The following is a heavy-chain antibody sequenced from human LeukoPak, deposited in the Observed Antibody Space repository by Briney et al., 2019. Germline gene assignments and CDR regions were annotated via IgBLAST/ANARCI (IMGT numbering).Heavy chain of an antibody. CDR3: VRNYDSSAYPDAFDI. J-gene: IGHJ3*02. CDR2: INSDGSST. Sequence: GGSLRLSCAASGFTFSNSWTHWVRQPPGKGLVWISRINSDGSSTHYADSVKGRFTISRDNAKNTLYLQMNSLRADDTAVYYCVRNYDSSAYPDAFDIWGQGTMVTVSS. CDR1: GFTFSNSW. D-gene: IGHD3-22*01. V-gene: IGHV3-74*01.